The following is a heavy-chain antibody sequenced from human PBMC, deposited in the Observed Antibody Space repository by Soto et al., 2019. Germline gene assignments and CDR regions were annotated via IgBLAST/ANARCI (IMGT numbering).Heavy chain of an antibody. D-gene: IGHD3-10*01. V-gene: IGHV4-34*01. CDR2: INHSGST. CDR1: GGSFSGYY. CDR3: ARDRPYFYGSGNYYYYYGMYV. J-gene: IGHJ6*02. Sequence: PSETLSLTCAVYGGSFSGYYWSWIRQPPGKGLEWIGEINHSGSTNYNPSLKSRVTISVDTSKNQFSLKLSSVTAADTAVYYCARDRPYFYGSGNYYYYYGMYVWGQGTTVTVSS.